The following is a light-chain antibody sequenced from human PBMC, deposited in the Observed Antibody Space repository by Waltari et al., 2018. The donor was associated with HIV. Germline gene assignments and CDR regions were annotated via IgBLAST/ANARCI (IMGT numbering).Light chain of an antibody. CDR1: SSDIGYYDY. V-gene: IGLV2-14*03. Sequence: QSALTQPASVSGSPGQSIVLPCTGSSSDIGYYDYVSWYQQYPGQAPKALIYEVTSRPSGTSSRFSGSKSATTAFLAISKLQTDDEADYFCSSYTRRGTVVFGGGTRVTVL. CDR2: EVT. J-gene: IGLJ2*01. CDR3: SSYTRRGTVV.